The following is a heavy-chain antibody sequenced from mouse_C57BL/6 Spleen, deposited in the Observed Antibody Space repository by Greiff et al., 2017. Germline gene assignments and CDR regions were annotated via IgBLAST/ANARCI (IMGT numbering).Heavy chain of an antibody. D-gene: IGHD1-1*01. V-gene: IGHV1-82*01. CDR2: IYPGDGDT. CDR3: AREENYGSSSPFAY. J-gene: IGHJ3*01. Sequence: QVQLQQSGPELVKPGASVKISCKASGYAFSSSWMNWVKQRPGKGLEWIGRIYPGDGDTNYNGKFKGKATLTADKSSSTAYMQLSSLTSEDSAVYFCAREENYGSSSPFAYWGQGTLVTVSA. CDR1: GYAFSSSW.